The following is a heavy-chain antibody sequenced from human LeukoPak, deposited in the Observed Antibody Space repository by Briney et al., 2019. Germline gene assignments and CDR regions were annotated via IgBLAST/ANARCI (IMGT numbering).Heavy chain of an antibody. D-gene: IGHD3-22*01. J-gene: IGHJ1*01. Sequence: QAGGSLRLSCAASGFTFSSYDMHWVRQAPGKGLEWVAVISYDGSKKYYADSVKGRFTISRDNSKNTLYLQMNSLRAEDTAVYYCAKGPILVISTQYFQHWGQGTLVSVSS. CDR1: GFTFSSYD. CDR3: AKGPILVISTQYFQH. V-gene: IGHV3-30*18. CDR2: ISYDGSKK.